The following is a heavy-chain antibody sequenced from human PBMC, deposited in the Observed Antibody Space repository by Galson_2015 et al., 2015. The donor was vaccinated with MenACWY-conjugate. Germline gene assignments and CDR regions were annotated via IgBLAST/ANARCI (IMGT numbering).Heavy chain of an antibody. V-gene: IGHV3-7*03. CDR3: ARWAYCSGGSCHRYDH. D-gene: IGHD2-15*01. J-gene: IGHJ4*02. CDR1: GFTFSSHW. CDR2: IKQDGSDK. Sequence: SLRLSCAASGFTFSSHWMSWVRQAPGKGLEWVANIKQDGSDKYYVDSVKGRFTISRDNAKNSLYLQMNSLRAEDTAIYYCARWAYCSGGSCHRYDHWDQGTLVTVSS.